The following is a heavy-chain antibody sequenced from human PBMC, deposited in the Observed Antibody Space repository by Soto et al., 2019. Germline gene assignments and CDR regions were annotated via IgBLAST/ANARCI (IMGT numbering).Heavy chain of an antibody. CDR2: TYYRSKWYK. J-gene: IGHJ3*01. CDR3: ARSSLYPPGFRLHFDV. D-gene: IGHD2-8*01. V-gene: IGHV6-1*01. Sequence: QVQLQQSGQGLVKPSQTLSLTCAISGDSVPSDSASWNWIRQSPSRGLEWLGRTYYRSKWYKDYAASVKSQITINPDTSKNQFSLQLNSVTPEDTAVYYCARSSLYPPGFRLHFDVWGQGTMVTVSS. CDR1: GDSVPSDSAS.